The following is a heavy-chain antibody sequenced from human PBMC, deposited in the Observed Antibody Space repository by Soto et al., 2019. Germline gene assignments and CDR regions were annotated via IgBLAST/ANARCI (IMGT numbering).Heavy chain of an antibody. CDR1: GFTFSSFW. CDR3: GRDLHIAAAEN. J-gene: IGHJ4*02. D-gene: IGHD6-13*01. V-gene: IGHV3-74*01. CDR2: IIGDGTTR. Sequence: GGSLRLSCAASGFTFSSFWMHWVRRAPGKGLVWVSRIIGDGTTRDYADSVKGRFTISRDNAKNTVYLQMSSLRVEDTAVYYCGRDLHIAAAENWGQGTLVTVAS.